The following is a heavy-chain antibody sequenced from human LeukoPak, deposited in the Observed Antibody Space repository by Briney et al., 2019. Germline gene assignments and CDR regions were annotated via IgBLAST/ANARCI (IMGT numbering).Heavy chain of an antibody. CDR1: GYTFTDYY. J-gene: IGHJ6*03. D-gene: IGHD2-15*01. CDR2: INPNSAGT. V-gene: IGHV1-2*06. Sequence: ASVKVSCKASGYTFTDYYMHWVRQAPGQGLEWMGRINPNSAGTNYAQKFQGRVTMTRDASISTAYMELSRLRSDDTAVYYCATAESPTPSYYYMDVWGKGTTVTVSS. CDR3: ATAESPTPSYYYMDV.